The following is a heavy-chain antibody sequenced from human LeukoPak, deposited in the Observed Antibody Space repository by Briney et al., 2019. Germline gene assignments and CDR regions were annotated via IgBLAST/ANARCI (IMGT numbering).Heavy chain of an antibody. Sequence: GGSLRLSCAASGFTFSSYSMNWVRQAPGKGLEWVSSISSSSSYIYYADSVKGRFTISRDNAKNSLCLQVNSLRAEDTAVYYCAREWELLPPDYWGQGTLVTVSS. J-gene: IGHJ4*02. CDR1: GFTFSSYS. D-gene: IGHD1-26*01. CDR2: ISSSSSYI. CDR3: AREWELLPPDY. V-gene: IGHV3-21*01.